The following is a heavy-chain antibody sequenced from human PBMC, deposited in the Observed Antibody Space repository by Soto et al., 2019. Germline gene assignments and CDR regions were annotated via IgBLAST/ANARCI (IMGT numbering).Heavy chain of an antibody. Sequence: QVQLQESGPGLVKPSETLSLTCTVSGGSLNGDSYYWSWVRQPPGKGLEWIGYIDQSGNTKYRPSHKVRFNISLDRSINQFSMNLKSVTAADTAVYYCARLSSTLRYAIIDYYFDYWGQGTLVTVSS. CDR2: IDQSGNT. J-gene: IGHJ4*02. CDR3: ARLSSTLRYAIIDYYFDY. V-gene: IGHV4-61*01. D-gene: IGHD2-8*01. CDR1: GGSLNGDSYY.